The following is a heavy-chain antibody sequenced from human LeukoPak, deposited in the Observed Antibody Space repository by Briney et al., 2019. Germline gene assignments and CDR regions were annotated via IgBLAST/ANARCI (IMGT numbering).Heavy chain of an antibody. V-gene: IGHV3-15*01. Sequence: PGGSLRLSCVASGFTFRNAWMNWVRQTPGKGLEWVGRVKSKADDEATDYAAPVKGRFTVSRGDSKNMLYLQMSNLKTEDTGLYYCAAGTGKSDFDYWGQGTLVTVSS. CDR2: VKSKADDEAT. J-gene: IGHJ4*02. CDR3: AAGTGKSDFDY. CDR1: GFTFRNAW. D-gene: IGHD3-10*01.